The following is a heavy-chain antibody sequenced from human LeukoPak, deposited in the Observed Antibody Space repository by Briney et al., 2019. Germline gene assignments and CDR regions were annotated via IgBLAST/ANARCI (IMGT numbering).Heavy chain of an antibody. Sequence: PSETLSLTCTVSGDSISSYYWSWIRQSAERGLEWIGRQYTSGNTNYNPSLKGRVTISVDKSKNQFSLNLSSVTAADTAVYYCASDLPMVRGVIIPLIYWGQGILDTVSS. CDR3: ASDLPMVRGVIIPLIY. J-gene: IGHJ4*02. CDR2: QYTSGNT. V-gene: IGHV4-4*07. CDR1: GDSISSYY. D-gene: IGHD3-10*01.